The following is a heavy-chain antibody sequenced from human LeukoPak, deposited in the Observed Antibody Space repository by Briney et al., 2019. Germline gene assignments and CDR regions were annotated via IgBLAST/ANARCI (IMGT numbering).Heavy chain of an antibody. J-gene: IGHJ5*02. CDR3: ARDRVVGLAPFDP. V-gene: IGHV1-3*04. D-gene: IGHD2-15*01. CDR1: GYSFTGYA. Sequence: ASVKVSCKTSGYSFTGYAMHWVRQAPGQRLEWMGWIHTDNGDTKYSHYFLGRVTITRDTSANTAYMELSSLRSEDTAVYYCARDRVVGLAPFDPWGQGTLVTVSS. CDR2: IHTDNGDT.